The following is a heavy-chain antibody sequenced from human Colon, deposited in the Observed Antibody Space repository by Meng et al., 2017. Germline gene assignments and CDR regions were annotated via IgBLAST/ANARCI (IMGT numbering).Heavy chain of an antibody. D-gene: IGHD2-8*02. CDR2: ITTSGNTK. Sequence: GESLMISCAASGFKFSDYYMTWIRQAPGKGLEWVAYITTSGNTKYYADSVKGRFTISRDNAENSMFLQMNTLRPEDTAVYYCARQEVLAGYPLDLWGHGTMVTVSS. J-gene: IGHJ6*01. CDR1: GFKFSDYY. V-gene: IGHV3-11*04. CDR3: ARQEVLAGYPLDL.